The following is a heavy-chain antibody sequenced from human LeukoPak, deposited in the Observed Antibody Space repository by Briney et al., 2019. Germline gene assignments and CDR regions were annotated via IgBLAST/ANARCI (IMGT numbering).Heavy chain of an antibody. CDR3: ARGSGTFYLDF. V-gene: IGHV3-7*01. J-gene: IGHJ4*02. Sequence: GESLKISCKGSGYSFTNYWIGWVRQAPGKGLEWVANIKEDGSEHYYVGSVKGRFTTSRDNAKDSLFLQMNNLRAGDTAVYFCARGSGTFYLDFWGQGTLVTVSS. CDR1: GYSFTNYW. D-gene: IGHD3-10*01. CDR2: IKEDGSEH.